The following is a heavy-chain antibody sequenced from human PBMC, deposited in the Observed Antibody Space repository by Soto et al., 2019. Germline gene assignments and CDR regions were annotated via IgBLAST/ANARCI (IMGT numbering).Heavy chain of an antibody. CDR2: IFSSGST. CDR1: GGTINTFY. J-gene: IGHJ4*02. Sequence: SETLSLTCTVSGGTINTFYWSWVRQPAGKGLEWIGRIFSSGSTSFNPSLESRVAMSVDTSKNHFSLNLSSVTAADMAVYYCAREGSYSAYNFAHGIQLWSFDFWGQGALVTVSS. CDR3: AREGSYSAYNFAHGIQLWSFDF. D-gene: IGHD5-12*01. V-gene: IGHV4-4*07.